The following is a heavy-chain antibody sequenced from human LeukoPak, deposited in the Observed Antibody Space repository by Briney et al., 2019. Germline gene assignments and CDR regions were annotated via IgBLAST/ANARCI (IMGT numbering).Heavy chain of an antibody. J-gene: IGHJ3*02. D-gene: IGHD3-22*01. CDR1: GGSISTYF. CDR3: ARRERYYYDSAGRNAFDI. V-gene: IGHV4-59*01. CDR2: LSYCGTP. Sequence: SETLSLTCTVSGVSISGGSISTYFWSWIRQPPGRGLEWSGYLSYCGTPNYNPSLRSRVSISLDTSKNQFSLKLSSVTAADTAVYYCARRERYYYDSAGRNAFDIWGPGTMVTVSS.